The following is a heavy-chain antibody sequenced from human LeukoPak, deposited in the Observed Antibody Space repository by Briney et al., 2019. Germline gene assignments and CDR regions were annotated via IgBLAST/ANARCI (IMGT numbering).Heavy chain of an antibody. CDR1: GASFNYYY. V-gene: IGHV4-4*07. Sequence: SETLSLTCTASGASFNYYYWSWIRQPAGKGLEWIGRVYLGGSTNYNPSLKSRVMMSLDKANNQFSLRLSSVTAADTAIYYCARDHCDDAACYPFDRWGQGTLVTVSS. CDR2: VYLGGST. D-gene: IGHD2-21*01. CDR3: ARDHCDDAACYPFDR. J-gene: IGHJ4*02.